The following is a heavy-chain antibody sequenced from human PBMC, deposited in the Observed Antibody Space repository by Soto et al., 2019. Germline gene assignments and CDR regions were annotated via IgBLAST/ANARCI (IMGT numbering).Heavy chain of an antibody. D-gene: IGHD3-9*01. J-gene: IGHJ4*02. CDR1: GFIFSGYG. CDR3: AKRGGPTGYYPWDY. CDR2: MTGSGAVT. V-gene: IGHV3-23*01. Sequence: EVQLLESGGNLVQPGGSLRLSCAASGFIFSGYGMSWVRQAPGKGLEWVSAMTGSGAVTYYADSVKGRFTISRDNSKTTLYLQMNSLRADDTAVYYCAKRGGPTGYYPWDYWGQGILVTVSS.